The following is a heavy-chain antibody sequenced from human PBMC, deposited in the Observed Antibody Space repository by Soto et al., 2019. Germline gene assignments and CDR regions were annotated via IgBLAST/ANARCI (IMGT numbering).Heavy chain of an antibody. J-gene: IGHJ6*03. CDR3: ARAFSSSWYEIYYYYYYMDV. CDR2: IKQDGSEK. V-gene: IGHV3-7*01. Sequence: EVQLVESGGGLVQPGGSLRLSCAASGFTFSSYWMSWVRQAPGKGLEWVANIKQDGSEKYYVDSVKGRFTISRDNAKNSLYLQMNSLRAEDSAVYYCARAFSSSWYEIYYYYYYMDVWGKGTTVTVSS. D-gene: IGHD6-13*01. CDR1: GFTFSSYW.